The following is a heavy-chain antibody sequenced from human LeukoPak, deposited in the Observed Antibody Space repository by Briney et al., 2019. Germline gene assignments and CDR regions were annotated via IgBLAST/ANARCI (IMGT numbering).Heavy chain of an antibody. CDR1: GFTFSSYG. CDR3: AKVGEYSSGWYYFDY. CDR2: IWYDGSNK. D-gene: IGHD6-19*01. V-gene: IGHV3-33*06. Sequence: GGSLRHSCAASGFTFSSYGMHWVRQAPGKGLEWVAVIWYDGSNKYYADSVKGRFTISRDNSKNTLYLQMNSLRAEDTAVYYCAKVGEYSSGWYYFDYWGQGTLVTVSS. J-gene: IGHJ4*02.